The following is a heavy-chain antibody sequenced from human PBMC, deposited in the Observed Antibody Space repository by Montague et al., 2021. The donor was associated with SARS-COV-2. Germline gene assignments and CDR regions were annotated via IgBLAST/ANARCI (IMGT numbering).Heavy chain of an antibody. CDR3: ARGATRTFDY. D-gene: IGHD5-12*01. CDR2: IFYRGTT. Sequence: SETLSLTCTVSGGSITSFYWSWIRQPPGKGLEWIGYIFYRGTTNYNPSLKSRVTITVDTSKDQFYLKLNSVTAADTAVYYCARGATRTFDYWGQGTRVTVSS. V-gene: IGHV4-59*01. J-gene: IGHJ4*02. CDR1: GGSITSFY.